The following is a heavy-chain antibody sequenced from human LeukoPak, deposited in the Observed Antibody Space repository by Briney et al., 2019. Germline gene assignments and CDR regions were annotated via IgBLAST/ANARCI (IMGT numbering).Heavy chain of an antibody. V-gene: IGHV4-38-2*02. CDR2: IYHSGST. Sequence: PSETLSLTCTVSGYSISSGYYWGWIRQPPGKGLEWIGSIYHSGSTYYNPSLKSRVTISVDTSKNQFSLKLSSVTAADTAVYYCARVLNSNRLYYYYYYMDVWGKGTTVTVSS. CDR1: GYSISSGYY. J-gene: IGHJ6*03. CDR3: ARVLNSNRLYYYYYYMDV. D-gene: IGHD4-11*01.